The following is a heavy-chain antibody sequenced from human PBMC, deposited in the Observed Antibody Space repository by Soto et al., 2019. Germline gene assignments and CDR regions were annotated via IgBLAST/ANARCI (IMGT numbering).Heavy chain of an antibody. CDR1: GFTFSNAW. Sequence: GGSLRLSCAASGFTFSNAWMSWVRQAPGKGLEWVGRIKSKTDGGTTDYAAPVKGRFTISRDDSKNTLYLQMNSLKTEDTAVYYCTTDIVVVPALRYYWGQGTLVTVSS. D-gene: IGHD2-2*01. J-gene: IGHJ4*02. CDR2: IKSKTDGGTT. CDR3: TTDIVVVPALRYY. V-gene: IGHV3-15*01.